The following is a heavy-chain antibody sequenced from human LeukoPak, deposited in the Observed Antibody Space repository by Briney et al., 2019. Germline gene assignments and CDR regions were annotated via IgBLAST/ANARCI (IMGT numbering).Heavy chain of an antibody. CDR3: AKAVPTYHYFDY. V-gene: IGHV3-23*01. CDR2: ISAGGDNT. D-gene: IGHD6-19*01. CDR1: GLTFSSYA. J-gene: IGHJ4*02. Sequence: GGSLRLSCAASGLTFSSYAMSWVRQAPGKGLEWVSAISAGGDNTYYADSVKGQFTISRDNSKNTLYLRMNSLRAEDTAVYYCAKAVPTYHYFDYWGQGTLVTVSS.